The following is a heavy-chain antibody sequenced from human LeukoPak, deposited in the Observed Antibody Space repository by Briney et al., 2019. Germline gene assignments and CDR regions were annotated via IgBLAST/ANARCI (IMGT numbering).Heavy chain of an antibody. V-gene: IGHV4-34*01. D-gene: IGHD3-22*01. Sequence: SETLSLTCAVYGGSFSGYYWSWIRQPPGKGLEWIGEINHSGSTNYNPSLKSRVTISVDTSKNQFSLKLSSVTAADTAVYYCARGFKDRDSSGYYFDYWGQGTLVTVSS. CDR3: ARGFKDRDSSGYYFDY. CDR2: INHSGST. CDR1: GGSFSGYY. J-gene: IGHJ4*02.